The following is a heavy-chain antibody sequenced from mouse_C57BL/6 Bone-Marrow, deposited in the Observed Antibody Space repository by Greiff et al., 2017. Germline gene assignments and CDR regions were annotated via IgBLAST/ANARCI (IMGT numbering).Heavy chain of an antibody. CDR1: GYTFTSSG. V-gene: IGHV1-81*01. Sequence: QVQLQQSGAELARPGASVKLSCKASGYTFTSSGISWVKQRTGQGLEWIGEIYPRSGNTYYNETFKGKATLTADKSSSTAYMELRSLTSEDSAVYFCAVRQLRLPFAYWGQGTLVTVSA. J-gene: IGHJ3*01. D-gene: IGHD3-2*02. CDR2: IYPRSGNT. CDR3: AVRQLRLPFAY.